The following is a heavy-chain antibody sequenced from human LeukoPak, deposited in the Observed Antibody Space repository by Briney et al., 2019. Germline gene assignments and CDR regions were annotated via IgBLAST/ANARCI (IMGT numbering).Heavy chain of an antibody. Sequence: PSETLSLTCTVSSGSISSYYWSWIRQPPGKGLEWIGYIYTSGSTNYNPSLKSRVTISVDTSKNQFSLKLSSVAAADTAVYYCARVRTGTTVTFPYYFDYWGQGTLVTVSS. CDR1: SGSISSYY. CDR3: ARVRTGTTVTFPYYFDY. CDR2: IYTSGST. D-gene: IGHD4-17*01. J-gene: IGHJ4*02. V-gene: IGHV4-4*09.